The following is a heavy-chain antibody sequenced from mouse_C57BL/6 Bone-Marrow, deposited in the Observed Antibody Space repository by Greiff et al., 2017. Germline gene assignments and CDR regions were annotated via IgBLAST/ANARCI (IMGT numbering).Heavy chain of an antibody. V-gene: IGHV1-7*01. CDR1: GYTFTSYW. CDR3: ARGITTVVATDYAMDY. D-gene: IGHD1-1*01. J-gene: IGHJ4*01. CDR2: INPSSGYT. Sequence: QVQLQQSGAELAKPGASVKLSCKASGYTFTSYWMHWVKQRPGQGLEWIGYINPSSGYTKYNQKFKDKATLTADKSSSTAYMQLSSLTYEDSAVXYCARGITTVVATDYAMDYWGQGTSVTVSS.